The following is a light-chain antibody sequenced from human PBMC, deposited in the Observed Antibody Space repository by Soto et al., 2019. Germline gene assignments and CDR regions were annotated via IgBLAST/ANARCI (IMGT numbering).Light chain of an antibody. CDR2: DAS. J-gene: IGKJ4*01. CDR3: QQRSSWPPT. Sequence: DIVLTQSPATLSLSPWERATLSCRASQSVSSYLGWYQQRPGQAPRLLIYDASNRATGIPARFSGSGSGTDFTLTISSLEPEDFAVYYCQQRSSWPPTFGGGTKVDIK. CDR1: QSVSSY. V-gene: IGKV3-11*01.